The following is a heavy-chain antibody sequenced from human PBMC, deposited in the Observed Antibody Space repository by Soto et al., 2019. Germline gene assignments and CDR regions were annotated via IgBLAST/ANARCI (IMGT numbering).Heavy chain of an antibody. CDR3: ALPRCGGDCYSPFDY. Sequence: EVQLLESGGGFVQPGGSLRLSCTASGVGLSTYAISWVRQAPGKGLEWVSVISGNSGKTDYADYVKGRFSIYKDKTENTIYLQMNRLRAEDTAVYYCALPRCGGDCYSPFDYWGQGTLVTVSS. J-gene: IGHJ4*02. CDR1: GVGLSTYA. V-gene: IGHV3-23*01. D-gene: IGHD2-21*02. CDR2: ISGNSGKT.